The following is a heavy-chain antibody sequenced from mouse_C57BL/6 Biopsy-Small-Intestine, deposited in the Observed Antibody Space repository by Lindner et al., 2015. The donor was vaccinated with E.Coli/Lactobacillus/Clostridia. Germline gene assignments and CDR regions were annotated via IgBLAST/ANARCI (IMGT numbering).Heavy chain of an antibody. CDR1: GISITTGNYR. D-gene: IGHD4-1*01. J-gene: IGHJ4*01. CDR3: AREGANWAGMDY. Sequence: VQLQESGPGLVKPSQTVFLTCTVTGISITTGNYRWSWIRQFPGNKLEWIGYIYYSGTITYNPSLTSRTTITRDTPKNQFFLEMNSLTAEDTATYYCAREGANWAGMDYWGQGTSVTVSS. V-gene: IGHV3-5*01. CDR2: IYYSGTI.